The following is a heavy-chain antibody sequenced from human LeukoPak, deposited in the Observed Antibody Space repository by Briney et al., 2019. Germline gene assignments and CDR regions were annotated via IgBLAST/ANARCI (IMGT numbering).Heavy chain of an antibody. D-gene: IGHD3-3*01. V-gene: IGHV1-2*02. Sequence: ASVKVSCKASGYTFTGYYMHWVRQAPGQGLEGVGWINPNSGGTNYAQKFQGRVTMTRDTSISTAYMELSRLRSDDTAVYYCARDSRFLEWLGYYFDYWGQGTLVTVSS. CDR1: GYTFTGYY. J-gene: IGHJ4*02. CDR2: INPNSGGT. CDR3: ARDSRFLEWLGYYFDY.